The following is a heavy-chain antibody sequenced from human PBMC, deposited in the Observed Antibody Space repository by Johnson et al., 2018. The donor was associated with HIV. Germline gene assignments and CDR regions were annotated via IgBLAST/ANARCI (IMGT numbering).Heavy chain of an antibody. CDR3: AREGAWEVRPGAFDI. J-gene: IGHJ3*02. V-gene: IGHV3-30*14. Sequence: SLRLSCAASGFTFSSYAMHWVRQAPGKGLEWVAVISYDGSNKYYADSVKGRFTISRDNSKNTLYLQMNSLRAEDTAVYHCAREGAWEVRPGAFDIWGQGTTVTVSS. CDR2: ISYDGSNK. D-gene: IGHD1-26*01. CDR1: GFTFSSYA.